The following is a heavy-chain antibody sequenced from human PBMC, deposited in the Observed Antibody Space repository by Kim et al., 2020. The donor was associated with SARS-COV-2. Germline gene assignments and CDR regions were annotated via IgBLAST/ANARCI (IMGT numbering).Heavy chain of an antibody. CDR2: IYYSGST. CDR1: GGSISSSSYY. D-gene: IGHD3-3*01. Sequence: SETLSLTCTVSGGSISSSSYYWGWIRQPPGMGLEGIGSIYYSGSTYYNPSLKSRVTISVDTSKNQFSLKQSSVTAADTAVYYCASGTPIRFLEGLLSSVDSWGQGTLVTVSS. J-gene: IGHJ4*02. V-gene: IGHV4-39*01. CDR3: ASGTPIRFLEGLLSSVDS.